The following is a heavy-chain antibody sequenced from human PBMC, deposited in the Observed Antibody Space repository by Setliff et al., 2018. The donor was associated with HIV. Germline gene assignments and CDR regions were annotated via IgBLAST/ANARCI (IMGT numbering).Heavy chain of an antibody. J-gene: IGHJ4*02. V-gene: IGHV3-15*01. D-gene: IGHD3-16*01. CDR3: STDIPYTGGGTFHI. Sequence: GESLKISCAASGFIFSQHWMNWVRQAPGKGLEWVGLIKSKPDGETTDYAAPVKGRFTISRDDSKNTLYLQMSNLKTDDTAVYYCSTDIPYTGGGTFHIWGQGTLVTVSS. CDR1: GFIFSQHW. CDR2: IKSKPDGETT.